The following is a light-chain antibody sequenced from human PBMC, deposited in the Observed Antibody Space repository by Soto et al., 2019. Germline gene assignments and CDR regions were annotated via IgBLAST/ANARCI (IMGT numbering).Light chain of an antibody. V-gene: IGLV1-40*01. CDR1: SSNIGAGYD. CDR2: GNS. CDR3: QSYDSSLSGYV. Sequence: QSVLTQPPSVSGAPGQRVTISCTGSSSNIGAGYDVHWYQQLPGTAPKLLIYGNSNRPSGVPDRFSGSKSGTSASLAITGLQAEDEADYYCQSYDSSLSGYVFGTGTSSPS. J-gene: IGLJ1*01.